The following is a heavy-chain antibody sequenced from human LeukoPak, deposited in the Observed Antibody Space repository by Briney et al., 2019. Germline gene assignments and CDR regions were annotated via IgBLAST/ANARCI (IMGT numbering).Heavy chain of an antibody. V-gene: IGHV3-20*04. CDR2: INWNGGST. CDR1: GFTFDDYG. J-gene: IGHJ4*02. Sequence: GGSLRLSCAASGFTFDDYGMSWVRQAPGKGLEWVSGINWNGGSTGYADSVKGRFTISRDNAKNSLYLQMNSLRAEDAALYFCARGAEVQLWSYYFDYWGQGTLVTVSS. CDR3: ARGAEVQLWSYYFDY. D-gene: IGHD5-18*01.